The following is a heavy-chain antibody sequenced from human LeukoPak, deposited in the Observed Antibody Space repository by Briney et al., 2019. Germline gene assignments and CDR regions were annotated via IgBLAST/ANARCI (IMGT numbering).Heavy chain of an antibody. CDR2: ISAYNGNT. V-gene: IGHV1-18*01. CDR3: ARDDSSGYYGSRTAFDI. Sequence: ASVKVSCKASGYTLTSYGISWVRQAPGQGLEWMGWISAYNGNTNYEQKLQGRVTMTTDTSTSTAYMELRSLRSDDTAVYYCARDDSSGYYGSRTAFDIWGQGTMVTVSS. CDR1: GYTLTSYG. J-gene: IGHJ3*02. D-gene: IGHD3-22*01.